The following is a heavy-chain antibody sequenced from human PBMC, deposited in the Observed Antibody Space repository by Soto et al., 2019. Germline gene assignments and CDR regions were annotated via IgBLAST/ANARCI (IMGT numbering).Heavy chain of an antibody. CDR3: AKMTYGSGWYGAVDY. Sequence: EMQLSESGGTLVQPGGSLRLSCAASGFTFFNYAMSWVRQAQGKGLEWVSSISGSGGETHYADSVKGRFTISRDNSKNTLYLQMNSLRVEDTAVYYCAKMTYGSGWYGAVDYWGQGTLVTLSS. V-gene: IGHV3-23*01. D-gene: IGHD6-19*01. J-gene: IGHJ4*02. CDR2: ISGSGGET. CDR1: GFTFFNYA.